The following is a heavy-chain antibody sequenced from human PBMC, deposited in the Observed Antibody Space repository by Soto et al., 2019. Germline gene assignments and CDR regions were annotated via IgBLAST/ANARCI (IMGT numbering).Heavy chain of an antibody. D-gene: IGHD4-17*01. CDR2: IYWDDDK. CDR3: AHRWSGYGDYGLYLDY. Sequence: QITLKESGPTLVKPTQPLTLTCTFSGFSLSTSGVGVGWIRQPPGKALEWLALIYWDDDKRYSPSLKSRLTLTKDPSKNPVVLTMTNMDPVDTATYYCAHRWSGYGDYGLYLDYWGKGTLVTVSS. CDR1: GFSLSTSGVG. V-gene: IGHV2-5*02. J-gene: IGHJ4*02.